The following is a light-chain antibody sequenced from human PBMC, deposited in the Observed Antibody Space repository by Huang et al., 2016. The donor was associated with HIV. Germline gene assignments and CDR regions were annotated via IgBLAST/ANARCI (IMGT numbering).Light chain of an antibody. Sequence: EIQMPQSPPSLSASVGDRVTIPCRTSPNINDHLTWYQQRPGKAPKLLLYATSSLHTGVPSRFSGSGSGTHFTLTISSLQPEDFATYYCQQSSTPPSTFGQGTKLEIK. J-gene: IGKJ2*01. CDR1: PNINDH. V-gene: IGKV1-39*01. CDR2: ATS. CDR3: QQSSTPPST.